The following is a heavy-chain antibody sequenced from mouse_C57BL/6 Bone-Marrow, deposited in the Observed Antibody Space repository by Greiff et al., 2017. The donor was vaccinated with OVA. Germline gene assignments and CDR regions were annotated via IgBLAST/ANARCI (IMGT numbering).Heavy chain of an antibody. CDR2: ISDGGSYT. D-gene: IGHD1-1*01. CDR1: GFTFSSYA. J-gene: IGHJ3*01. Sequence: EVQLVESGGGLVKPGGSLKLSCAASGFTFSSYAMSWVRQTPEKRLEWVATISDGGSYTYYPDNVKGRFTISRDNAKNNLYLQMSHLKSEDTAMYYCASIGSSYRWFAYWGQGTLVTVSA. CDR3: ASIGSSYRWFAY. V-gene: IGHV5-4*01.